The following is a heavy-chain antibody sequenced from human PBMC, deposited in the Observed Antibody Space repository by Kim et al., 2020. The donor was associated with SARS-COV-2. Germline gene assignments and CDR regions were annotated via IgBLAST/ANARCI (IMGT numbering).Heavy chain of an antibody. D-gene: IGHD1-1*01. CDR1: GFTFSSYE. Sequence: GGSLRLSCAASGFTFSSYEMNCVRQAPGKGLEWVSYISSSGSTIYYADSVKGRFTISRDNAKNSLYLQMNSLRAEDTAVYYCARASYNWNDIYYYGMDVWGQGTTVTVSS. CDR3: ARASYNWNDIYYYGMDV. V-gene: IGHV3-48*03. J-gene: IGHJ6*02. CDR2: ISSSGSTI.